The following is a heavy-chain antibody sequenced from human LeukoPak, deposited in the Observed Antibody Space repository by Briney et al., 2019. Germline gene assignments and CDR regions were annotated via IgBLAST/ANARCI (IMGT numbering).Heavy chain of an antibody. CDR2: MNPNSGNT. CDR1: GYTFTSYD. Sequence: ASVKVSCKASGYTFTSYDINWVRQATGQGLEWMGWMNPNSGNTGYAQKFQGRVTMTRDTSISTAYMELSRLRSDDTAVYYCARVLWFGELFDYWGQGTLVTVSS. CDR3: ARVLWFGELFDY. J-gene: IGHJ4*02. V-gene: IGHV1-8*01. D-gene: IGHD3-10*01.